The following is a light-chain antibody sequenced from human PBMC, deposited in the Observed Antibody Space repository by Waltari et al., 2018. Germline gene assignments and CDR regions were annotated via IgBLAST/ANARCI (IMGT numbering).Light chain of an antibody. CDR3: QQYNKWPRT. Sequence: EIVMTQSPATLSVSPGERATLSCRASHSVSSKLAWYQQKPGQAPRLLIYGASTRATGIPARVSGSASGTEFTLTISSLQSEDFAIYYCQQYNKWPRTFGQGTKVAIK. J-gene: IGKJ1*01. CDR2: GAS. V-gene: IGKV3-15*01. CDR1: HSVSSK.